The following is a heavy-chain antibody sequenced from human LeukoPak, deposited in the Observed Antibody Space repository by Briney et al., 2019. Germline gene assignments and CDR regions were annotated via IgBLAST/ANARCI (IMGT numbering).Heavy chain of an antibody. CDR1: GFTFSSYA. J-gene: IGHJ5*02. CDR3: ARGYYDSSGYYGGRYNWFDP. Sequence: PGRSLRLSCAASGFTFSSYAMHWVRQAPGKGLEWVAVISYDGSNKYYADSVKGRFTISRDNSKNTLYLQMNSLRAEDTAVYYCARGYYDSSGYYGGRYNWFDPWGQGTLVTVSS. V-gene: IGHV3-30*04. CDR2: ISYDGSNK. D-gene: IGHD3-22*01.